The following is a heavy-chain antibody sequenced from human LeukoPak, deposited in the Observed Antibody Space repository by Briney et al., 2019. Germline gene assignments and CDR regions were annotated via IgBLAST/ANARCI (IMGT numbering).Heavy chain of an antibody. CDR1: GFVFSNAR. V-gene: IGHV3-15*01. Sequence: GGCLRLSSAASGFVFSNARMSWGRQAPGEGVGWVGRMKIKSDGRTTDYAAPVTSRFTISRDDPNNTLYLQINSLKTEDTAVYYCRGGYGGDDNWGQGSLVTVSS. J-gene: IGHJ4*02. CDR2: MKIKSDGRTT. D-gene: IGHD3-22*01. CDR3: RGGYGGDDN.